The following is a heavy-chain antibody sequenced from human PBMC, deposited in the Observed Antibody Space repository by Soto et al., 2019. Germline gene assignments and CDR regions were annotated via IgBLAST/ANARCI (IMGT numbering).Heavy chain of an antibody. CDR3: ARAPVWTDDAFDI. CDR1: GAFLNNFF. D-gene: IGHD1-1*01. Sequence: SETLSLTCTVSGAFLNNFFWSWIRQTPGKGLEWIGYVSQGGAAAYLAEGETTGYNPSLESRATISLDLPKNQFSPRSLRSDDTAVYYCARAPVWTDDAFDIWGQGTMVTVSS. V-gene: IGHV4-59*01. CDR2: VSQGGAAAYLAEGETT. J-gene: IGHJ3*02.